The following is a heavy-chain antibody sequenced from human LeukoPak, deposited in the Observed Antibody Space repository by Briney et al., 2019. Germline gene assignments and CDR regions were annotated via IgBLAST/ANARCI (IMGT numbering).Heavy chain of an antibody. D-gene: IGHD2-21*01. CDR2: VNRDGTEK. V-gene: IGHV3-7*04. Sequence: GGALRLSCVPSGFTFSDSRMTWVRQAPGKGRQWVAHVNRDGTEKHFLDSVEGRFTISRDNAKKSLYLQMSSLRPQDTAVYFCVRGDWYFESWGEGTLVTVS. CDR1: GFTFSDSR. CDR3: VRGDWYFES. J-gene: IGHJ4*02.